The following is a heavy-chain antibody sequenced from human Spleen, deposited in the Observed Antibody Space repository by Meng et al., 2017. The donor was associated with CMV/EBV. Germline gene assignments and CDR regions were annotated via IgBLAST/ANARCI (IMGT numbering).Heavy chain of an antibody. CDR3: ARVREHTSLGNYWFDP. CDR2: IDHSGNS. D-gene: IGHD3-16*01. CDR1: GASLTTTKW. Sequence: SGASLTTTKWWTWVRQPPGKGLEWVGEIDHSGNSNSNPSLKSRLTLSLDTSKNHLSLRMTSVTAEDTAIYYCARVREHTSLGNYWFDPWGQGTLVTVSS. V-gene: IGHV4-4*02. J-gene: IGHJ5*02.